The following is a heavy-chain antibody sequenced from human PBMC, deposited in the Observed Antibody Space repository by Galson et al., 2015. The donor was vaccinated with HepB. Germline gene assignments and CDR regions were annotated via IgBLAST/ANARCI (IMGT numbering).Heavy chain of an antibody. Sequence: SLRLSCAASGFTFTYYWMHWVRQAPGKGLDWVSRINRDGSSTAYADSVKGRFIVSRDNTKNTLYLQMNSLRAEDTAVYYCAHFDVWGRGTMVTVSS. V-gene: IGHV3-74*01. J-gene: IGHJ3*01. CDR1: GFTFTYYW. CDR3: AHFDV. CDR2: INRDGSST.